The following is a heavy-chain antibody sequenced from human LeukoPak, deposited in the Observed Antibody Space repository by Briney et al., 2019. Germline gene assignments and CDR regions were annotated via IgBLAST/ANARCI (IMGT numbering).Heavy chain of an antibody. V-gene: IGHV4-59*12. CDR2: IYYSGST. Sequence: SETLSLTCTVSGGSISSYYWSWIRQPPGKGLEWIGYIYYSGSTNYNPSLKSRVTISVDTSKNQFSLELSSVTAADTAVYYCARDVAAAGERGVPWCYYYYMDVWGKGTTVTVSS. CDR3: ARDVAAAGERGVPWCYYYYMDV. CDR1: GGSISSYY. D-gene: IGHD6-13*01. J-gene: IGHJ6*03.